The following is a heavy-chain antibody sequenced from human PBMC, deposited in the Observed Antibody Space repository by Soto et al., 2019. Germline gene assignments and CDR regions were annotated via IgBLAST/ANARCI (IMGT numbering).Heavy chain of an antibody. CDR1: GDSISSGGYY. Sequence: SETLSLTCTVSGDSISSGGYYWSWIRQHPGKGLEWIGYIYYSGSTYYNPSLKSRVTISVDTSKNQFSLKLSSVTAADTAVYYCARGSTTVTTYWFDPWGQGTLVTVSS. CDR3: ARGSTTVTTYWFDP. J-gene: IGHJ5*02. CDR2: IYYSGST. V-gene: IGHV4-31*03. D-gene: IGHD4-17*01.